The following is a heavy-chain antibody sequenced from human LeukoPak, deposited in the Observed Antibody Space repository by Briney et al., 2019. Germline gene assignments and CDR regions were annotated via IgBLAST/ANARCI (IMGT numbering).Heavy chain of an antibody. Sequence: SETLSLTCAVYGGSFSGYYWSWIRQPPGKGLEWIGEINHSGSTNYNPSLKSRVTISVDTSKNQFPLKLSSVTAADTAVYYCARFHFGVVDYWGQGTLVTVSS. J-gene: IGHJ4*02. D-gene: IGHD3-3*01. CDR2: INHSGST. CDR3: ARFHFGVVDY. CDR1: GGSFSGYY. V-gene: IGHV4-34*01.